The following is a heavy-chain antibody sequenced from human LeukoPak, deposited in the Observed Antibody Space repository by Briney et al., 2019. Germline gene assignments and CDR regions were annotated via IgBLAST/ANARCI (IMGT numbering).Heavy chain of an antibody. V-gene: IGHV1-69*02. Sequence: GASVKVSCRASGGTFSRHTISWVRQAPGQGLEWIGRVIPILDKTKYAQHFQGRVTITADTSISTAYMELSRLRSDDTAVYYCAIIDFWSGYDDYWGQGTLVTVSS. CDR1: GGTFSRHT. J-gene: IGHJ4*02. CDR2: VIPILDKT. CDR3: AIIDFWSGYDDY. D-gene: IGHD3-3*01.